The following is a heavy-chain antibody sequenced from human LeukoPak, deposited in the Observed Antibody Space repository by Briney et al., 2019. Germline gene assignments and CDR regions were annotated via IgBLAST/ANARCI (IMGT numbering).Heavy chain of an antibody. V-gene: IGHV3-30-3*01. CDR2: ISYDGSNK. D-gene: IGHD6-19*01. CDR3: ARDREEQWLGPTPDY. J-gene: IGHJ4*02. CDR1: GFTFSSYA. Sequence: SGRSLRLSCAASGFTFSSYAMHWVPQAPGKGLEWVAVISYDGSNKYYAVSVKGRFTISRDNSKDTLYLQMNSLRAEDTAVYYCARDREEQWLGPTPDYWGQGTLVTVSS.